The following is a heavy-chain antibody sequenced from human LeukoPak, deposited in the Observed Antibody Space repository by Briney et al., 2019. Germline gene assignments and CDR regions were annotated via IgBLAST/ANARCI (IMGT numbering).Heavy chain of an antibody. CDR3: TRDSSSDTSSDYYMDV. CDR2: FDPEDGET. V-gene: IGHV1-24*01. D-gene: IGHD2-2*01. Sequence: ASVRVSCKVSGYTLTELSMHWVRQAPGKGLEWMGGFDPEDGETIYAQKFQGRVTMTEDTSTDTAYMELNSLRAEDTAVYYCTRDSSSDTSSDYYMDVWGKGTTVTVSS. J-gene: IGHJ6*03. CDR1: GYTLTELS.